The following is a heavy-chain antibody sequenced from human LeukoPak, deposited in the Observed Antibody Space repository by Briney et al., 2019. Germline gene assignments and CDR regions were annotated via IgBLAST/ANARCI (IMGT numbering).Heavy chain of an antibody. CDR1: GFTFSSYI. Sequence: GGSLRLSCAASGFTFSSYIMNWVRQAPGKGLEWVSSISSSSSYIYYADSVKGRFTISRDNAKNSLYLQMNSLRAEDTAVYYCARDGLQYGSGSDYWGQGTLVTVSS. J-gene: IGHJ4*02. V-gene: IGHV3-21*01. CDR2: ISSSSSYI. CDR3: ARDGLQYGSGSDY. D-gene: IGHD4-11*01.